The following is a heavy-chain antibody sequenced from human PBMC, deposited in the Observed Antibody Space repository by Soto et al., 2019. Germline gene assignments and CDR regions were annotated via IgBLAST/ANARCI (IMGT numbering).Heavy chain of an antibody. CDR1: GFNFSSYG. J-gene: IGHJ4*02. CDR2: ISYDGSDQ. V-gene: IGHV3-30*18. D-gene: IGHD3-10*01. Sequence: GGSLRLSCAASGFNFSSYGMYWVRQAPGKGLEWVARISYDGSDQFYGDSVKGRFTISRDNSKNTLYLQMNSLRSEDTAVYYCAKDTGADYWGQGTVVTVS. CDR3: AKDTGADY.